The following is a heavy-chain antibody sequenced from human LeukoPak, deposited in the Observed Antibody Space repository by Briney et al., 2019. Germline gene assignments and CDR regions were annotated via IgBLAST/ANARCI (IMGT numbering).Heavy chain of an antibody. CDR1: GFTFSSYS. CDR2: ISSSSNYI. J-gene: IGHJ4*02. D-gene: IGHD6-19*01. Sequence: GGSLRLSCAGAGFTFSSYSMNWVRQAPGKGLEWVSSISSSSNYIYYADSVKGRFTISRDNAKNSLYLQMNSLRAEDTAVYYCARAGSGWEPFDYWGQGTLVTVSS. CDR3: ARAGSGWEPFDY. V-gene: IGHV3-21*01.